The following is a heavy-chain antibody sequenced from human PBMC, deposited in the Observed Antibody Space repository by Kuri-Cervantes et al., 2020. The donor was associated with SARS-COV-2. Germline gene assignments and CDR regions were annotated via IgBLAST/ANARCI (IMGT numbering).Heavy chain of an antibody. CDR1: GFTFSSYG. CDR2: ISYDGSNK. D-gene: IGHD2-15*01. Sequence: LSLTCAASGFTFSSYGMHWVRQAPGKGLEWVAVISYDGSNKYYADSVKGRFTISRDNSKNTLYLQMNSLRAEDTAVYYCARDGVADYYYYYMDVWGKGTTVTVSS. V-gene: IGHV3-30*03. CDR3: ARDGVADYYYYYMDV. J-gene: IGHJ6*03.